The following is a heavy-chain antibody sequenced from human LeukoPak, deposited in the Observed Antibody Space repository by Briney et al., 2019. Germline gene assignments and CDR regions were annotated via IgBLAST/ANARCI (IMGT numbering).Heavy chain of an antibody. V-gene: IGHV3-20*01. D-gene: IGHD3-16*01. CDR1: GFTFSSYS. CDR3: ARDGGAGVFDP. CDR2: INRNGGST. Sequence: PGGSLRLSCAASGFTFSSYSMNWVRQAPGKGLEWVSGINRNGGSTGYADSVKGRFTTSRDNAKNSLYLQMNSLRAEDTALYHCARDGGAGVFDPWGQGTLVTVSS. J-gene: IGHJ5*02.